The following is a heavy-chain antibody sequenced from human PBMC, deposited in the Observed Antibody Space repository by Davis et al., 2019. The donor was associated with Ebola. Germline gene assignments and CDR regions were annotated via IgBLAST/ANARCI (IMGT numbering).Heavy chain of an antibody. V-gene: IGHV1-8*01. CDR2: MNPNSGNT. CDR1: GYTFTSYD. J-gene: IGHJ6*02. CDR3: ARVYTIFGGMDV. D-gene: IGHD3-9*01. Sequence: ASVKVSCKASGYTFTSYDINWVRQATGQGLEWMGWMNPNSGNTGYAQKFQGRVTMTRNTSISTAYMELSSLRTEDTAVYYCARVYTIFGGMDVWGQGTTVTVSS.